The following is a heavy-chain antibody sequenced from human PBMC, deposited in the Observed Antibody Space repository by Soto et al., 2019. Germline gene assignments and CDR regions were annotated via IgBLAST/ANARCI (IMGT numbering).Heavy chain of an antibody. D-gene: IGHD5-12*01. Sequence: QVQLVQSGGEVKKPGASVTVSCKASGYTFINYHITWVRQAPGQGLEWMAWINTYNGMTDYAQRFQGRVTMTRDTSTSTAYMELRNLGCDDTAVYFFAKSPRGEMATDWGQGTLVTVSS. V-gene: IGHV1-18*01. J-gene: IGHJ4*02. CDR3: AKSPRGEMATD. CDR1: GYTFINYH. CDR2: INTYNGMT.